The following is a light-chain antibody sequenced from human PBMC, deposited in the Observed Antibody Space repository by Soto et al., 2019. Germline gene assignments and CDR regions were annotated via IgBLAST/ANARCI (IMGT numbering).Light chain of an antibody. CDR3: SSYTSSSSRV. CDR1: SIDVGGYNY. V-gene: IGLV2-14*01. CDR2: DVS. J-gene: IGLJ3*02. Sequence: QSALTQPASVSGSPGQSITISCTGTSIDVGGYNYVCWYQQHPGKAPKLMIYDVSNRPSGVSNRFSGSKSGNTASLTISGHQAEDEADYYCSSYTSSSSRVFGGGTKLTVL.